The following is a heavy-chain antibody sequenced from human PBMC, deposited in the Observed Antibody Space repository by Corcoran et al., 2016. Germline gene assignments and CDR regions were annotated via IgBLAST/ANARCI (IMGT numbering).Heavy chain of an antibody. CDR3: ARDDSSSWPYYFDY. V-gene: IGHV3-7*01. D-gene: IGHD6-13*01. Sequence: EVQLVESGGDLVQPGGSLRLSCAASGFTFSSYWMSWVRQAPGKGLEWVANIKQDGSEKYYVDSVKGRFTISRDNAKNSLYLQMNSLRAEDTGVYYCARDDSSSWPYYFDYWGQGTLVTVSS. CDR1: GFTFSSYW. CDR2: IKQDGSEK. J-gene: IGHJ4*02.